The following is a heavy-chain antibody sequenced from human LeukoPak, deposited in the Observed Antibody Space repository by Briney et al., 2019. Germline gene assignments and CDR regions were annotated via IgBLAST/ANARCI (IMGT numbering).Heavy chain of an antibody. V-gene: IGHV3-21*01. Sequence: GGSLRLSCAASGFTFSSYSMNWVRQAPGKGLEWVSSISSSSSYIYYADSVKGRFTISRDNAKNSLYLQMNSLRAEDTAVYYCASGLAAAGIDYWGQGTLVTVSS. D-gene: IGHD6-13*01. CDR2: ISSSSSYI. CDR1: GFTFSSYS. CDR3: ASGLAAAGIDY. J-gene: IGHJ4*02.